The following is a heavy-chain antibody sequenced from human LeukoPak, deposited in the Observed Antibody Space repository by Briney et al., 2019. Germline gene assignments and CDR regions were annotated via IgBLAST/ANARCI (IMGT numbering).Heavy chain of an antibody. CDR3: AREALSSGWYGAFDI. V-gene: IGHV3-20*04. J-gene: IGHJ3*02. CDR2: INWNGGST. D-gene: IGHD6-19*01. Sequence: PGGSLRLSCAASGFTFDDYGMSWVRQAPGKGLEWVSGINWNGGSTGYADSVKGRFTISRDNAKNPLYLQMNSLRAEDTALYYCAREALSSGWYGAFDIWGQGTMVTVSS. CDR1: GFTFDDYG.